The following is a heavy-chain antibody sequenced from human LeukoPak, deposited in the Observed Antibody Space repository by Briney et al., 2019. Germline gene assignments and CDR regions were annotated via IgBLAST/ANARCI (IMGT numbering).Heavy chain of an antibody. CDR2: INPNSGGT. CDR1: GYTFTGCY. J-gene: IGHJ4*02. Sequence: ASVKVSCKASGYTFTGCYMHWVRQAPGQGLEWMGWINPNSGGTNYAQKFQGRVTMTRDTSISTAYMEVSRLRYDDTAVYYCAREPLGYGSTWYPQFGDYWGQGTLVTVSS. V-gene: IGHV1-2*02. CDR3: AREPLGYGSTWYPQFGDY. D-gene: IGHD6-13*01.